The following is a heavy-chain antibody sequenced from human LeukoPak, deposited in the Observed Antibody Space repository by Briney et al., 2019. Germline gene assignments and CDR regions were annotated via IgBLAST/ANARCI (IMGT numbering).Heavy chain of an antibody. CDR3: AKVTGPSDYFDY. D-gene: IGHD3-9*01. Sequence: PGGSLRLSCEASGFTLTNAWMNWVRQAPGEGLEWVSAISGSGGSTYYADSVKGRFTISRDNSKNTLYLQMNSLRAEDTAVYYCAKVTGPSDYFDYWGQGTLVTVSS. J-gene: IGHJ4*02. V-gene: IGHV3-23*01. CDR1: GFTLTNAW. CDR2: ISGSGGST.